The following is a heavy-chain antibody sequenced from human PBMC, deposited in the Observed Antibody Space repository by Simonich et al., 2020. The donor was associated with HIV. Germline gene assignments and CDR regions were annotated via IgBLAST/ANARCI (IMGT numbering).Heavy chain of an antibody. V-gene: IGHV4-34*01. CDR3: ARHSGYADAFDI. Sequence: QVHLQQWGAGLLKPSETLSLTCAVYGGSFSGYYWTWIRPPPGKGLEWIGEINHSGSTNYNPSLKSRVTISVDTSKNQFSLKLSSVTAADTAVYYCARHSGYADAFDIWGQGTMITVSS. CDR2: INHSGST. CDR1: GGSFSGYY. D-gene: IGHD5-12*01. J-gene: IGHJ3*02.